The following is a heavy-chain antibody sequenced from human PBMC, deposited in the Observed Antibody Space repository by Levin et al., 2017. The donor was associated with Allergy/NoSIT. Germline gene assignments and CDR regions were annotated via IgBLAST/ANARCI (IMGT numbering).Heavy chain of an antibody. D-gene: IGHD4-17*01. CDR3: AKRTDYDYFDY. V-gene: IGHV3-23*01. J-gene: IGHJ4*02. CDR1: GFTFSQFP. Sequence: LSLTCAASGFTFSQFPMSWVRQAPGKGLEWVSAVSSNGGSTYYADSVKGRFTISRDNSKNSLYLQLSSLRAEDTAVYYCAKRTDYDYFDYWGQGTLVTVSS. CDR2: VSSNGGST.